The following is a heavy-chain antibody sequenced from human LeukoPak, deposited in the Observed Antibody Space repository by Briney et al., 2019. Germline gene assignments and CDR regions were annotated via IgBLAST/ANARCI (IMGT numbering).Heavy chain of an antibody. CDR2: IKHDGSEE. J-gene: IGHJ6*02. V-gene: IGHV3-7*01. D-gene: IGHD1-14*01. CDR1: GLSISGQW. CDR3: ARDQAPWGTEGNGMDV. Sequence: GGSLRLSCVASGLSISGQWMNWVRQAPGQGLEWVANIKHDGSEEYYVDSVKGRFTISRDDGRNSVSLQMNSVRAEDTAVYYCARDQAPWGTEGNGMDVWGQGTTVTVSS.